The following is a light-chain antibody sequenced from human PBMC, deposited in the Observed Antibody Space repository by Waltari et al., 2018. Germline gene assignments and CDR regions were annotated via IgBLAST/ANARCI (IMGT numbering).Light chain of an antibody. CDR1: QSLNNY. CDR2: DSS. J-gene: IGKJ2*01. Sequence: EIVLTQSPATLSLSPGERATLSCRASQSLNNYVAWYQQKPGQASRLLIFDSSNRPPGIPARFSGSGSGTDFTLTISSLEPEDFAVYYCQQRSNWPSYAFGPGTKLEIK. V-gene: IGKV3-11*01. CDR3: QQRSNWPSYA.